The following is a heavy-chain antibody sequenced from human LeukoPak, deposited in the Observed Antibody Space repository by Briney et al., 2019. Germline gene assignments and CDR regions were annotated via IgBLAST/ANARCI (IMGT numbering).Heavy chain of an antibody. Sequence: SRTLSLTCAISGDSVSSNNAAWNWIRQSPSRGLEWLGRTYYRSKWYNEYAESVKSRVTVYADTSKNQFSLQLRSMTPEDTAVYYCSRQRSTSTYYFGLDVWGQGTTVTVSS. J-gene: IGHJ6*02. CDR1: GDSVSSNNAA. CDR3: SRQRSTSTYYFGLDV. D-gene: IGHD6-6*01. CDR2: TYYRSKWYN. V-gene: IGHV6-1*01.